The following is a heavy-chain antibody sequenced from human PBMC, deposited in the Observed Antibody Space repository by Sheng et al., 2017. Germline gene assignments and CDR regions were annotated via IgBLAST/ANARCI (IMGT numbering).Heavy chain of an antibody. V-gene: IGHV3-23*04. J-gene: IGHJ4*02. Sequence: EVQLVESGGGLVQPGGSLRLSCAASGFTFSSYAMSWVRQAPGKGLEWVSAISGSGGSTYYADSVKGRFTISRDNSKNTLYLQMNSLRAEDTAVYYCAKVHKSVVAATKDRYFDYWGQGTLVTVSS. CDR3: AKVHKSVVAATKDRYFDY. D-gene: IGHD2-15*01. CDR1: GFTFSSYA. CDR2: ISGSGGST.